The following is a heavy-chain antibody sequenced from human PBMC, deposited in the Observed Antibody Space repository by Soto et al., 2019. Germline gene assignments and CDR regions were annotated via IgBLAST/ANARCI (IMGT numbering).Heavy chain of an antibody. Sequence: RGEALKSCWNGSGYSFTTYWIGWVRQMPGKGLEWMGIIYPGDSDTRYSPSFQGQVTISADKSISTAYLQWSSLKASDTAMYYCAILASSSSHGHYWGQGSLFTVSS. J-gene: IGHJ4*02. V-gene: IGHV5-51*01. CDR1: GYSFTTYW. CDR2: IYPGDSDT. D-gene: IGHD6-6*01. CDR3: AILASSSSHGHY.